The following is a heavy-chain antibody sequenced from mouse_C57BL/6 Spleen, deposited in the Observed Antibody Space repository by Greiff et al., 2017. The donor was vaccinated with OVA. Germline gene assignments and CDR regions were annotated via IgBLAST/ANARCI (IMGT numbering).Heavy chain of an antibody. CDR3: DRKLYGCDY. D-gene: IGHD1-2*01. Sequence: QVQLKQSGPGLVQPSQCLSISCTVSGFSLTSYGVHWVRQSPGKGLEWLGVIWSGGSTAYNAAFISRLIISKDNTKSQVFLKMNSLQADDTAIYDCDRKLYGCDYWGQGTTLTVSS. CDR1: GFSLTSYG. V-gene: IGHV2-2*01. J-gene: IGHJ2*01. CDR2: IWSGGST.